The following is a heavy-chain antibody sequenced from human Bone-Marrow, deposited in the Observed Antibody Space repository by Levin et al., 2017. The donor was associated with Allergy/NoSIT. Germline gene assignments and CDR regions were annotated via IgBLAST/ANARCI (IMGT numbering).Heavy chain of an antibody. CDR1: GFTFYTYW. CDR3: AREDRLVTSDY. D-gene: IGHD2-21*02. Sequence: GGSLRLSCVASGFTFYTYWMSWYRQSPGRGLEWVASIHQDGTESHHVDSLRGRFTISRDNAKNLVYLQMTNLRVDDTAIYYCAREDRLVTSDYWGPGTQVYVSS. V-gene: IGHV3-7*03. CDR2: IHQDGTES. J-gene: IGHJ4*02.